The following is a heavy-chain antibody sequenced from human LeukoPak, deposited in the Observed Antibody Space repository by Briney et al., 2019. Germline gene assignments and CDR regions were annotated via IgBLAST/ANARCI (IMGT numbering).Heavy chain of an antibody. D-gene: IGHD3-3*01. V-gene: IGHV4-39*07. CDR1: GGSINTPNYY. CDR2: IFYSGGT. CDR3: ARRYYDFWSGYSYYFDY. J-gene: IGHJ4*02. Sequence: SETLSLTCTVSGGSINTPNYYWGWIRQTPGKGLEWIGNIFYSGGTYYSPSLTSRVTISLDTSRNQFSLKLNSVTAADTAVYYCARRYYDFWSGYSYYFDYWGQGTLVTVPS.